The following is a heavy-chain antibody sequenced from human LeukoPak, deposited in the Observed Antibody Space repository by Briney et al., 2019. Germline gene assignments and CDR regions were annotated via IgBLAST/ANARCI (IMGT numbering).Heavy chain of an antibody. CDR2: ISAYNGNT. J-gene: IGHJ4*02. CDR1: GYTFTMFG. D-gene: IGHD3-10*01. CDR3: ARRTSSGNGSGSYWAFDY. V-gene: IGHV1-18*01. Sequence: ASVKVSCKTSGYTFTMFGISWVRQAPGQGLEWMGWISAYNGNTNYAQKFQGRVTITRDTSASTAYMELSSLRSEDTAVYYCARRTSSGNGSGSYWAFDYWGQGTLVTVSS.